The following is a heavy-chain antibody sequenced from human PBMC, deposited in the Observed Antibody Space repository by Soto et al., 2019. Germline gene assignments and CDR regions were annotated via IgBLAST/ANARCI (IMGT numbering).Heavy chain of an antibody. D-gene: IGHD2-2*01. CDR2: IIPIFGTA. Sequence: GASVKVSCKASGGTLSSYAISWVRQAPGQGLEWMGGIIPIFGTANYAQKFQGRVTITADESTSTAYMELSSLRSEDTAVYYCARGALYCSSTSCPPWGYYYYGMDVWGQGTTVTVSS. V-gene: IGHV1-69*13. CDR3: ARGALYCSSTSCPPWGYYYYGMDV. J-gene: IGHJ6*02. CDR1: GGTLSSYA.